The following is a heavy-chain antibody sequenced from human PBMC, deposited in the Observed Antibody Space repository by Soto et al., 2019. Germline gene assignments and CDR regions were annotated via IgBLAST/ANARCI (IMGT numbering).Heavy chain of an antibody. V-gene: IGHV3-23*01. CDR1: GFTFSSYA. J-gene: IGHJ6*02. Sequence: PGGSLRLSCAASGFTFSSYAMSWVRQAPGKGLEWVSAISGSGGSTYYADSVKGRFTISRDNSKNTLYLQMNSLRAGDTAVYYCAKGKRGPNYYYGMDVWGQGTTVTVSS. CDR3: AKGKRGPNYYYGMDV. CDR2: ISGSGGST.